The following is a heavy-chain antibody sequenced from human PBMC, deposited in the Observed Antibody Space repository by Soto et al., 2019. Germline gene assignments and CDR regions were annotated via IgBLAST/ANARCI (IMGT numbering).Heavy chain of an antibody. J-gene: IGHJ6*02. CDR2: ISPYTGNT. CDR1: GYIFVNYG. CDR3: VMVDNYVTPTPQDV. V-gene: IGHV1-18*01. D-gene: IGHD3-16*01. Sequence: QVQLVQSGDEVKKPGASVKVSCKASGYIFVNYGIAWVRQAPRQGLEWMGWISPYTGNTHSASKVQGRLTMTTDTCTSTAYMGLVSLTSDDTAVYYCVMVDNYVTPTPQDVWGQGTTVTVSS.